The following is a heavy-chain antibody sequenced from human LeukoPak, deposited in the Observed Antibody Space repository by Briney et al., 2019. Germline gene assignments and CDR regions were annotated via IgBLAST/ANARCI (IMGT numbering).Heavy chain of an antibody. CDR1: GFTFSNYE. J-gene: IGHJ4*02. D-gene: IGHD3-16*02. Sequence: PGGSLRLSCAASGFTFSNYEMNWVRQAPGKGLEWISYISRSGSTIYYADSVKGRFTISRDNANNSLYLQMNSLRAEDTAVYYCARIGIQHCFDYWGQGTPVTVSS. CDR3: ARIGIQHCFDY. CDR2: ISRSGSTI. V-gene: IGHV3-48*03.